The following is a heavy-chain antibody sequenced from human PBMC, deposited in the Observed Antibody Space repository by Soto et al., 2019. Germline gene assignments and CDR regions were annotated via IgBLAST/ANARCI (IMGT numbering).Heavy chain of an antibody. Sequence: QVQLQESGPRLVKPSQDLSLTCTVSGGSINSGAYHWSWVRQHPGKGLEWIGAISYRGTTYSNPSLQSRTTMSVGPSKTQLSLKLSSVTAADTAVYYCARMSATGTRWFDPWGPGTLVTVSS. CDR3: ARMSATGTRWFDP. CDR2: ISYRGTT. J-gene: IGHJ5*02. CDR1: GGSINSGAYH. D-gene: IGHD1-1*01. V-gene: IGHV4-31*03.